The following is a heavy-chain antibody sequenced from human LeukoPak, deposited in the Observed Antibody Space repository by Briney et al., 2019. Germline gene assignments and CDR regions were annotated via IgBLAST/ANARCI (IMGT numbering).Heavy chain of an antibody. CDR2: IYYSGST. V-gene: IGHV4-59*08. CDR3: ARSRSYYDSSGPGY. Sequence: SETLSLTCTVSGGSISSYYWSWIRQPPGKGLEWIGYIYYSGSTNYNPSLKSRVTISVDTSKNQFSLKLSSVTAADTAVYYCARSRSYYDSSGPGYWGQGTLVTVSS. D-gene: IGHD3-22*01. CDR1: GGSISSYY. J-gene: IGHJ4*02.